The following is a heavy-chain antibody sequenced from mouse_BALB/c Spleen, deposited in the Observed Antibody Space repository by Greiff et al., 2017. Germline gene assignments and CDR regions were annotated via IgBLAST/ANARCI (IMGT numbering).Heavy chain of an antibody. CDR3: ARDYYGSSFAY. V-gene: IGHV5-6-3*01. Sequence: EVKVEESGGGLVQPGGSLKLSCAASGFTFSSYGMSWVRQTPDKRLELVATINSNGGSTYYPDSVKGRFTISRDNAKNTLYLQMSSLKSEDTAMYYCARDYYGSSFAYWGQGTLVTVSA. D-gene: IGHD1-1*01. CDR2: INSNGGST. J-gene: IGHJ3*01. CDR1: GFTFSSYG.